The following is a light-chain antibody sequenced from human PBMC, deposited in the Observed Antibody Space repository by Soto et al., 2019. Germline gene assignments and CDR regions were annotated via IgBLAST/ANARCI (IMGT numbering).Light chain of an antibody. J-gene: IGKJ4*01. Sequence: EIVLTQSPGTLSLSPGERATLSCRASQSVTSSLAWYQQKPGQAPRLLIYDASNRATGIPARFSGSGSGTDFTVSISGVEPEDFAVYYCQQRYNWPLTFGGGSKVEIK. CDR1: QSVTSS. CDR2: DAS. CDR3: QQRYNWPLT. V-gene: IGKV3-11*01.